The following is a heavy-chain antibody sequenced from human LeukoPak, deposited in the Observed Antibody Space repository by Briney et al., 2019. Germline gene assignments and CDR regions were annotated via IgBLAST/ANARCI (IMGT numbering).Heavy chain of an antibody. V-gene: IGHV3-23*01. CDR1: GFTFNNYA. J-gene: IGHJ4*02. Sequence: GGSLRLSCAASGFTFNNYAMNWVRQAPGKGLEWVSGISDSGGTTYYADSVKGRFTISRDNSKHTLYLQMNTLRAEDTAVYYCARSLWFGEFPGAGGFDYWGQGALVTVSS. CDR2: ISDSGGTT. D-gene: IGHD3-10*01. CDR3: ARSLWFGEFPGAGGFDY.